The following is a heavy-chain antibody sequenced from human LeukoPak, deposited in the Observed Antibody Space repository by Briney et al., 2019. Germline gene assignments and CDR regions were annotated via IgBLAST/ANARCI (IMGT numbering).Heavy chain of an antibody. CDR3: ARDYYDPSGYYYEDY. V-gene: IGHV3-21*01. CDR2: ISSSSSYI. D-gene: IGHD3-22*01. J-gene: IGHJ4*02. Sequence: GGSLRLSCAASGFTFSSYSMNWVRQAPGKGLEWVSSISSSSSYIYYADSVKGRFTISRDNAKNSLYLQMNTLRDEDTAVYYCARDYYDPSGYYYEDYWGQGALVTVSS. CDR1: GFTFSSYS.